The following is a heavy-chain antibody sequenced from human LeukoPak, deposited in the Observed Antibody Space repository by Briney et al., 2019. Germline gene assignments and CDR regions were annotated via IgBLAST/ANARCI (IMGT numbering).Heavy chain of an antibody. J-gene: IGHJ2*01. CDR1: GFTFSSYG. CDR3: AKDVSIFGPYWYFAL. V-gene: IGHV3-30*02. Sequence: GGSLRLSCAASGFTFSSYGMHWVRQAPGKGLEGVAFIRYDGSNKYFAHSVKGRFTISRDNSKNTLYLQMNSLRDEDTAVYYCAKDVSIFGPYWYFALWGRGTLVTVSS. CDR2: IRYDGSNK. D-gene: IGHD3/OR15-3a*01.